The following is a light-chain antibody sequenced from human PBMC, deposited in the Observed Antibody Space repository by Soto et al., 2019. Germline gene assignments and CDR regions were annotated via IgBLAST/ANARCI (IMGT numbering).Light chain of an antibody. CDR2: AAS. Sequence: DIEMTQSPSSLSASAGERATITCRASQGISTWLAWYQQKPGKAPNLLIFAASSLQSWVPSRFSGSGSGTDFTLTISSLQPEDFAMYYCQQADSFPWTFGQGTKVEIK. V-gene: IGKV1-12*01. CDR3: QQADSFPWT. J-gene: IGKJ1*01. CDR1: QGISTW.